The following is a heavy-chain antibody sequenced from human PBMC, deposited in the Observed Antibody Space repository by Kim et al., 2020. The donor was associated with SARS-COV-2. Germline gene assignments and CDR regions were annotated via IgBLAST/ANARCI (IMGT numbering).Heavy chain of an antibody. J-gene: IGHJ4*02. Sequence: VDSVKGRFTISRDNAKNSLYLQMNSLRAEDTAVYYCARDRSAVAGHRFDYWGQGTLVTVSS. V-gene: IGHV3-7*01. CDR3: ARDRSAVAGHRFDY. D-gene: IGHD6-19*01.